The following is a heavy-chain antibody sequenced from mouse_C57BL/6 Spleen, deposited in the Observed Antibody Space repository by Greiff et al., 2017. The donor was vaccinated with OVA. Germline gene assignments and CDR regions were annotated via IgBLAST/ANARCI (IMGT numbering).Heavy chain of an antibody. Sequence: EGKLMESGGGLVKPGGSLKLPCAASGFTFRDDGMHWVRPAPEKGLGGVAYISSGSSTIYYADTVKGRFTISRDNAKNTLFLQMTSLRSEDTAMYYCARKGYGSSYVSYWYFDVWGTGTTVTVSS. V-gene: IGHV5-17*01. CDR2: ISSGSSTI. CDR1: GFTFRDDG. J-gene: IGHJ1*03. D-gene: IGHD1-1*01. CDR3: ARKGYGSSYVSYWYFDV.